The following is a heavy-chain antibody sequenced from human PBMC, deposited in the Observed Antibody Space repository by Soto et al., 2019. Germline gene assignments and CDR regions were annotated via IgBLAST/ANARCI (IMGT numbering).Heavy chain of an antibody. Sequence: QVLLVQSGAEVKKPGSSVKVSCKASGGTLNNYAISWVRQAPGQGLEWMGVIIPIFGTPNYALKFQGRVTINADESTNTVYMELSSLRAEDTALYFCARGGLSPGSCGGGGCHSDYYYGLDVWGQGTSVTVSS. D-gene: IGHD2-15*01. CDR2: IIPIFGTP. CDR1: GGTLNNYA. J-gene: IGHJ6*02. V-gene: IGHV1-69*01. CDR3: ARGGLSPGSCGGGGCHSDYYYGLDV.